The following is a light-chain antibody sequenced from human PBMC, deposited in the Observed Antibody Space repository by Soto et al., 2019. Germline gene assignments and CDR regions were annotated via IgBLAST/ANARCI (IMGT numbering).Light chain of an antibody. CDR3: QQYNNWPPRT. CDR2: GAS. V-gene: IGKV3-15*01. Sequence: EIVMTQSPASLSVSPGETATLSCRASQSISNSLAWYQQKPGQAPSLLIYGASTMATGIPARFSGSGSGTEFTLTISSLQSEDSALYYCQQYNNWPPRTFGQGTKLEIK. J-gene: IGKJ2*01. CDR1: QSISNS.